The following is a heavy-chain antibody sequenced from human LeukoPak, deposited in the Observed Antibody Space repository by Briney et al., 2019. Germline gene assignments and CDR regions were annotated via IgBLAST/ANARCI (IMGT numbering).Heavy chain of an antibody. CDR3: ARVFYCSSTSCSLDY. CDR1: GYTFTSYG. J-gene: IGHJ4*02. Sequence: ASVKVSCKASGYTFTSYGISWVRQAPGQGLEWMGWISAYNGNTNYAQKLQGRVTMTTDTSTSTAYMELSRLRSDDTAVYYCARVFYCSSTSCSLDYWGQGTLVTVSS. V-gene: IGHV1-18*01. CDR2: ISAYNGNT. D-gene: IGHD2-2*01.